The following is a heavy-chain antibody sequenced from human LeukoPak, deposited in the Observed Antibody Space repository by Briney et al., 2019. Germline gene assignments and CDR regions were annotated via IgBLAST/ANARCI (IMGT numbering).Heavy chain of an antibody. CDR1: GFTFSSYA. CDR2: ISDSGSGA. Sequence: GGSLRLSCAASGFTFSSYAMSWVRQSPGKGLEWVSTISDSGSGAYYDDPLKARFTISRDNSQTTLYPQMNSLRAEDTALYYCAKWLRVATTFFDCWGQGTLVTVS. J-gene: IGHJ4*02. CDR3: AKWLRVATTFFDC. V-gene: IGHV3-23*01. D-gene: IGHD5-24*01.